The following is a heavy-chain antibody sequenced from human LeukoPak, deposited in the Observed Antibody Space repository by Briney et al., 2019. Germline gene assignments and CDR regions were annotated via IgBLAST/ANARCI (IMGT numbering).Heavy chain of an antibody. V-gene: IGHV1-46*01. Sequence: ASVKVSCKASGYTFTSYYMHWVRQAPGQGLEWMGLINPTGGSTGYAQKFQGRVTMTRDMSTSTDYMELSSLRSEDTAVYYCASLIQTYYYDSSGNDYFDYWGQGTLVTVSS. CDR2: INPTGGST. CDR3: ASLIQTYYYDSSGNDYFDY. CDR1: GYTFTSYY. J-gene: IGHJ4*02. D-gene: IGHD3-22*01.